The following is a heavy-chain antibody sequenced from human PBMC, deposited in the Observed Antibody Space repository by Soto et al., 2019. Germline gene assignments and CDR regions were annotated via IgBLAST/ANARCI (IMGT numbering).Heavy chain of an antibody. CDR1: GYTFINFF. D-gene: IGHD2-15*01. V-gene: IGHV1-46*01. CDR2: INPSGGAT. Sequence: ASVKVSCKASGYTFINFFIHWVRQAPGQGLEWVGIINPSGGATTYPQKFQGRVTKTRDTSTSTVYMDVSSLRFDDTAVYYCARSHCSGGSCYLGAFDICGQGTMVTVS. J-gene: IGHJ3*02. CDR3: ARSHCSGGSCYLGAFDI.